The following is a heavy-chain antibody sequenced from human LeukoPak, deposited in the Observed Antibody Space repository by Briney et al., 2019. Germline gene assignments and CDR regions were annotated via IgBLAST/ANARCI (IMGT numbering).Heavy chain of an antibody. D-gene: IGHD2-2*01. CDR2: IHYTGST. CDR3: ARARYANAWYAFDI. J-gene: IGHJ3*02. Sequence: PSETLSLTCTVSGGSISSYYWSWIRQPPGKGLEWIGYIHYTGSTNYNPSLKSRVTISLYTSENQFSLRLSSVTAADTAVYYCARARYANAWYAFDIWGHGTMVTVSS. V-gene: IGHV4-59*08. CDR1: GGSISSYY.